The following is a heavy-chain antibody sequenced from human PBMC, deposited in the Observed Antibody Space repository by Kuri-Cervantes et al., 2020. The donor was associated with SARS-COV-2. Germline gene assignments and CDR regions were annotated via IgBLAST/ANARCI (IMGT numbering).Heavy chain of an antibody. J-gene: IGHJ4*02. CDR2: ISGSGGST. CDR1: GFTFSSYS. CDR3: AKMSVYNWNDGDFDY. Sequence: GESLKISCAASGFTFSSYSMNWVRQAPGKGLEWVSAISGSGGSTYYADSVKGRFTISRDNSKNTLYLQMNSLRAEDTAVYYCAKMSVYNWNDGDFDYWGQGTLVTVSS. V-gene: IGHV3-23*01. D-gene: IGHD1-1*01.